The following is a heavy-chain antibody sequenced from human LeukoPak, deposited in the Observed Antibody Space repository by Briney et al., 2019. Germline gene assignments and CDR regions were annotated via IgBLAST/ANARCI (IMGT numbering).Heavy chain of an antibody. CDR1: GGSISVYH. CDR3: AKEGMGSEATTADGAFDI. J-gene: IGHJ3*02. Sequence: SETLSLTCTVSGGSISVYHWSWIRQPPGKGLEWIGHLYDTGITNYSPSLKSRVTISVDTSNNQISLKLTSVTAADTAIYFCAKEGMGSEATTADGAFDIWGQGTTVTVSS. CDR2: LYDTGIT. D-gene: IGHD1-26*01. V-gene: IGHV4-4*08.